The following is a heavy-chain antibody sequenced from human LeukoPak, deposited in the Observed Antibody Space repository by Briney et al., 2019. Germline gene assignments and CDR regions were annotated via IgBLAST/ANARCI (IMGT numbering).Heavy chain of an antibody. V-gene: IGHV4-30-2*01. CDR3: ARVLWFGEPPYNWFDP. J-gene: IGHJ5*02. Sequence: SETLCLTCAVSGGSISSGGYSWSWIRQPPGKGMEWIGYIYHSGSTYYNPSLKSRVTISVDRSKNQFSLKLSSVTAADTAVYYCARVLWFGEPPYNWFDPWGQGTLVTVSS. CDR1: GGSISSGGYS. D-gene: IGHD3-10*01. CDR2: IYHSGST.